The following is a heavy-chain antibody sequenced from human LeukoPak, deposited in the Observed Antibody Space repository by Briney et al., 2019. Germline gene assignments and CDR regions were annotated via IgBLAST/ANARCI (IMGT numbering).Heavy chain of an antibody. CDR2: INHSGST. CDR3: ARERYTARAKHTLDY. Sequence: PSETLSLTCAVYGGSSSGYYWSWIRQPPGKGLEWIGEINHSGSTNYNPSLKSRVTISVDTSKNQFSLKLSSVTAADTAVYYCARERYTARAKHTLDYWGQGTLVTVSS. CDR1: GGSSSGYY. J-gene: IGHJ4*02. D-gene: IGHD5-18*01. V-gene: IGHV4-34*01.